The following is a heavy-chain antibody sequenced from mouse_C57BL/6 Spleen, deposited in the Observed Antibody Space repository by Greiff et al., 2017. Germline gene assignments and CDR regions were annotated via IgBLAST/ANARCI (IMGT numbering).Heavy chain of an antibody. CDR1: GYTFTSYW. J-gene: IGHJ1*03. Sequence: QVQLQQPGAELVMPGASVKLSCKASGYTFTSYWMHWVKQRPGQGLEWIGEIDPSDSYTNYNQKFKGKSTFTVDKSSSTAYLQLSSLNSEDSAGYYWAREGEVWGTGTTVTVSS. V-gene: IGHV1-69*01. CDR2: IDPSDSYT. CDR3: AREGEV.